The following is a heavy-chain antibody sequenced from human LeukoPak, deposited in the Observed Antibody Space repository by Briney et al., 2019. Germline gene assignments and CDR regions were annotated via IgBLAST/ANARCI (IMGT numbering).Heavy chain of an antibody. J-gene: IGHJ4*01. CDR1: GFIFSNYA. Sequence: PGASLRLSCAASGFIFSNYAMSWVRQAPGKGLEWVSAICGRDGGTYYADSVKGRFTVSRDDPKNTLYLQMNTLRVEDTAVYYCAKWGDYDILTGYYASDYWGHGTLVTVSS. CDR3: AKWGDYDILTGYYASDY. D-gene: IGHD3-9*01. V-gene: IGHV3-23*01. CDR2: ICGRDGGT.